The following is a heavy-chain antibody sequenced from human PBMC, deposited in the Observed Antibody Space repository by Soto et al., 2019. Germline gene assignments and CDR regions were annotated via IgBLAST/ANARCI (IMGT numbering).Heavy chain of an antibody. J-gene: IGHJ4*02. V-gene: IGHV3-7*01. CDR3: TRDSNLGPGDY. D-gene: IGHD3-16*01. CDR2: IKQDESEK. CDR1: GFTFSTYW. Sequence: GGSLRLSCAASGFTFSTYWMSWVRQAPGKGLEWVAKIKQDESEKYYVDSVKVRLTISRDNAKSLLYLQMNSLRAEDTAVYYCTRDSNLGPGDYWGQGTLVTVSS.